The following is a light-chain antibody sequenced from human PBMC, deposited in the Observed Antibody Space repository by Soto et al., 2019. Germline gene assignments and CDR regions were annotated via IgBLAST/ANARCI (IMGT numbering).Light chain of an antibody. Sequence: DIQMTQSPSSLSSSLGDSVTITCRASQSISGSLNWYQQKTGKAPKLLIYAAFSLQSGVPSRFSGSGSGTDLNLTISSLQPEDFATYYCQKSYTTPITCGQGTRLEIK. CDR3: QKSYTTPIT. V-gene: IGKV1-39*01. CDR1: QSISGS. CDR2: AAF. J-gene: IGKJ5*01.